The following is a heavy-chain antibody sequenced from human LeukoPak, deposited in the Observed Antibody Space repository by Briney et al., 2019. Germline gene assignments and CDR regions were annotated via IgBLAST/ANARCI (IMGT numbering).Heavy chain of an antibody. CDR1: GGSISSYY. J-gene: IGHJ3*02. CDR3: ARWYYYDSSGSPRKAFDI. Sequence: SETLSLTCTVSGGSISSYYWSWIRQPPGKGLEWIGYIYYSGSTNYNPSLKSRVTISVDTSKNQFSLKLSSVTAADTAVHYCARWYYYDSSGSPRKAFDIWGQGTMVTVSS. CDR2: IYYSGST. V-gene: IGHV4-59*08. D-gene: IGHD3-22*01.